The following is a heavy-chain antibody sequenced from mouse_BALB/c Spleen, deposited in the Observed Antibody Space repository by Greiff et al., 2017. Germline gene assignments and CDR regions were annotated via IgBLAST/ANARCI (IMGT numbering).Heavy chain of an antibody. CDR2: IFPGSGNT. CDR1: GYSFTSYY. V-gene: IGHV1-66*01. Sequence: QVQLKESGPELVKPGASVKISCKASGYSFTSYYIHWVKQRPGQGLEWIGWIFPGSGNTKYNEKFKGKATLTADTSSSTAYMQLSSLTSEDSAVYFCARGYYYGSSYAFDYWGQGTTLTVSS. D-gene: IGHD1-1*01. CDR3: ARGYYYGSSYAFDY. J-gene: IGHJ2*01.